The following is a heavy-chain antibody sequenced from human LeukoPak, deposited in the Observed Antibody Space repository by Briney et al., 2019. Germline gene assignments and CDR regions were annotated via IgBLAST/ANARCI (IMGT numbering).Heavy chain of an antibody. J-gene: IGHJ3*02. CDR3: AHLGYCSSTSCSSTLLDAFDI. V-gene: IGHV3-33*01. Sequence: GRSLRLSCAASGFTFSSYGMHWVCQAPGKGLEWVAVIWYDGSNKYYADSVKGRFTISRDNSKNTLYLQMNSLRAEDTAVYYCAHLGYCSSTSCSSTLLDAFDIWGQGTMVTVSS. D-gene: IGHD2-2*01. CDR2: IWYDGSNK. CDR1: GFTFSSYG.